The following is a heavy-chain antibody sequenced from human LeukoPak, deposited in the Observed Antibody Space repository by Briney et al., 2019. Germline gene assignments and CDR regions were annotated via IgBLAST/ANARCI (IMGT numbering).Heavy chain of an antibody. D-gene: IGHD6-13*01. J-gene: IGHJ4*02. CDR3: ARGPYSSTWYYFEY. CDR2: ICFDGSNQ. Sequence: GKSLRLSCAASGFIFTSHGMHWVRQAPGKGLEGVAVICFDGSNQFYADSVKGRFTISRDNSKNTLYLQMNSLRAEDTAVYYCARGPYSSTWYYFEYWGQGTLVAVSS. CDR1: GFIFTSHG. V-gene: IGHV3-33*01.